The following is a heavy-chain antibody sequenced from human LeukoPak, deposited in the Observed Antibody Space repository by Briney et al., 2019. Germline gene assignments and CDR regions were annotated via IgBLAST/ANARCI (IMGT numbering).Heavy chain of an antibody. CDR3: ARQPGGGFDY. Sequence: SETLSLTCTVSGSSISSSSYYWGWIRQPPGKGLEWIGSIYYSGSTYYNPSLKSRVTISVDTSKNQFSLKLSSVTAADTAVYYCARQPGGGFDYWGQGTLVTVSS. J-gene: IGHJ4*02. V-gene: IGHV4-39*01. CDR2: IYYSGST. CDR1: GSSISSSSYY. D-gene: IGHD3-16*01.